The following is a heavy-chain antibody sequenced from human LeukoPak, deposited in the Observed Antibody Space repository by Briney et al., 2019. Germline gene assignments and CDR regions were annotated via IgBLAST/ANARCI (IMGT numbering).Heavy chain of an antibody. J-gene: IGHJ4*02. CDR2: LSYDGSDK. D-gene: IGHD3-10*01. Sequence: GGSLRLSCAASGFTFSTYTMHWVRQTPGKGLEWVAVLSYDGSDKDYADSVKGRFTISRDIAKNTLYLQMNRLRAEDTAVYYCAKIIDADYWGQGTLVTVSS. CDR3: AKIIDADY. CDR1: GFTFSTYT. V-gene: IGHV3-30*04.